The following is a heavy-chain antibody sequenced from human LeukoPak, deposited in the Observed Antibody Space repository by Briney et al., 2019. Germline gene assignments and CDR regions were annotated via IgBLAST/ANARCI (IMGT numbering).Heavy chain of an antibody. CDR2: ISAYNGNT. CDR1: GYTFTGYY. D-gene: IGHD2-2*02. CDR3: ARDGDIVVVPAAIRGWFDP. J-gene: IGHJ5*02. Sequence: GVSVKVSCKASGYTFTGYYMHWVRQAPGQGLEWMGWISAYNGNTNYAQKLQGRVTMTTDTSTSTAYMELRSLRSDDTAVYYCARDGDIVVVPAAIRGWFDPWGQGTLVTVSS. V-gene: IGHV1-18*04.